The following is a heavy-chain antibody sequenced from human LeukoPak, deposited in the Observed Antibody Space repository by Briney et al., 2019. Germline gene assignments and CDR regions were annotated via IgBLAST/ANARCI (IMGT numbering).Heavy chain of an antibody. Sequence: PSETLSLTCSVSGGSISSTNYFWGWIRQPPGEGLEWIGSIYYGVTTYYNPSLKSRVTISVDTSKNQFSLKLTSVTAADTAVYYCARRNYYDSSAYYIFDYWGQGTLVTVSS. CDR1: GGSISSTNYF. J-gene: IGHJ4*02. D-gene: IGHD3-22*01. CDR2: IYYGVTT. V-gene: IGHV4-39*01. CDR3: ARRNYYDSSAYYIFDY.